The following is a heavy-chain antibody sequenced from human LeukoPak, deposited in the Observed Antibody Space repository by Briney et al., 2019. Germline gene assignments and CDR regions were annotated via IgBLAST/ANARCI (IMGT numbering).Heavy chain of an antibody. Sequence: GGSLRLSCLASGFTFSKNAMNWVRQAPGKGLEWVALISNDGRNKYYSDSVKGRFTISRDNFKNTLYLQMNSLRPDDTAMYYCVRARVPVAVGWFDPWGQGTLVIVSS. V-gene: IGHV3-30*01. D-gene: IGHD6-19*01. CDR3: VRARVPVAVGWFDP. J-gene: IGHJ5*02. CDR2: ISNDGRNK. CDR1: GFTFSKNA.